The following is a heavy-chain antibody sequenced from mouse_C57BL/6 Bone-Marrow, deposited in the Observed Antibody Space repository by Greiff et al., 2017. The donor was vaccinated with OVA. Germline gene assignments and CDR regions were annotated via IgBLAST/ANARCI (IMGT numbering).Heavy chain of an antibody. Sequence: LQQPGAELVKPGASVKLSCKASGYTFTSYWMHWVKQRPRQGLEWIGMIHPNSGSTNYNEKFKSKATLTVDKSSSTAYMQLSSLTSEDSAVYYCARLRRYFDYWGQGTTLTVSS. D-gene: IGHD1-1*01. J-gene: IGHJ2*01. V-gene: IGHV1-64*01. CDR1: GYTFTSYW. CDR3: ARLRRYFDY. CDR2: IHPNSGST.